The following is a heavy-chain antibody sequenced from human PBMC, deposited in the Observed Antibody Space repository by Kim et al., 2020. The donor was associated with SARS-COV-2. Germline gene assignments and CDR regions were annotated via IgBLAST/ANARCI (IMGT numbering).Heavy chain of an antibody. D-gene: IGHD2-2*01. V-gene: IGHV4-39*07. J-gene: IGHJ6*02. CDR3: ARDEYQLLAYYYYGMDV. Sequence: LQSRVTISVDTSKNQFSLKLSSVTAADTAVYYCARDEYQLLAYYYYGMDVWGQGTTVTVSS.